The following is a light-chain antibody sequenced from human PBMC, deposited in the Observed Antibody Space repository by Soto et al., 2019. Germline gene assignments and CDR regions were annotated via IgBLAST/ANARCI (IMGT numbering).Light chain of an antibody. CDR2: GAS. J-gene: IGKJ2*01. CDR1: QSVSSN. CDR3: QQYNTWPKT. Sequence: EIVMTQSPATLSVSPGERATLSCMASQSVSSNLAWYQQKPGQAPMLLIYGASTRATGIPARFSGSGSGTEFTLTISSLQSEDFAVYYCQQYNTWPKTFGQGTKLEIK. V-gene: IGKV3-15*01.